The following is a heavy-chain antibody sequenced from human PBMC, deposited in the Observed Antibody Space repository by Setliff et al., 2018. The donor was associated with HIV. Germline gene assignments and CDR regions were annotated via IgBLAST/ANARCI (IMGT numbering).Heavy chain of an antibody. D-gene: IGHD3-22*01. CDR3: VKPYTGYYYDGSVYDDF. CDR2: ISSSGSYI. J-gene: IGHJ4*02. CDR1: GFTFNGYS. V-gene: IGHV3-21*01. Sequence: SCTVSGFTFNGYSMNWVRQAPGKGLEWVSSISSSGSYIYYADSVKGRFIISRDTSKNTLYLQMSSLRPDDTAIYYCVKPYTGYYYDGSVYDDFWGQGTLVTVSS.